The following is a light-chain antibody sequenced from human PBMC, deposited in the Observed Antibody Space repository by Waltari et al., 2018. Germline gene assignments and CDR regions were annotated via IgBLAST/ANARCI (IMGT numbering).Light chain of an antibody. V-gene: IGKV3-15*01. Sequence: EIVMTQSPATLSVSPGERATLSCRASQSVSSNLPWYQQKPGQAPRLLIYGASTRATGIPARFSGSGSGTEFTLTISSMQSEDFAVYYCQQYNNWPLTFGGGTKVEIK. CDR1: QSVSSN. CDR2: GAS. J-gene: IGKJ4*01. CDR3: QQYNNWPLT.